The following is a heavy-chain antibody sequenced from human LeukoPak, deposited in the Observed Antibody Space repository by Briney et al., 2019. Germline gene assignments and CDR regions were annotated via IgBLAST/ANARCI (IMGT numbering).Heavy chain of an antibody. Sequence: PGGSLRLSCAASGFSFSAYTMSWVRQAPAQGPEWVSAINGGEATSYADSVRGRFIISRDNSKNMLYLQMNSLRAEDTAVYSCAKAAWIVGLAAFDTWGQGTMVTVSS. CDR2: INGGEAT. CDR3: AKAAWIVGLAAFDT. J-gene: IGHJ3*02. D-gene: IGHD3-16*01. V-gene: IGHV3-23*01. CDR1: GFSFSAYT.